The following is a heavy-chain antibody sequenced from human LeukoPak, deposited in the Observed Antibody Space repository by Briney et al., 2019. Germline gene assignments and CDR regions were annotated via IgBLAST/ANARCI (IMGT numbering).Heavy chain of an antibody. CDR3: AKDRGTMIVVTDY. D-gene: IGHD3-22*01. J-gene: IGHJ4*02. V-gene: IGHV3-23*01. CDR1: GFTFSSYA. CDR2: ISGSGGST. Sequence: LGESLKISCAASGFTFSSYAMSLVRQAPGKGLEWVSAISGSGGSTYYADSVKGRFTISRDNSKNALYLQMNSLRAEDTAVYYCAKDRGTMIVVTDYWGQGTLVTVSS.